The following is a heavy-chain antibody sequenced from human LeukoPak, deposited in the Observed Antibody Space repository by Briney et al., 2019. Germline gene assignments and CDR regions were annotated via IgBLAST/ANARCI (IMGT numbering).Heavy chain of an antibody. CDR1: GGSISSGGYS. CDR3: ARGGPPAQTWIQLWSSVDWFDP. J-gene: IGHJ5*02. Sequence: SETLSLTCAVSGGSISSGGYSWSWIRQPPGKGLEWIGYIYHSGSTYYNPSLKSRVTISVDRSKNQFSLKLSSVTAADTAVYYCARGGPPAQTWIQLWSSVDWFDPWGQGTLVTVSS. V-gene: IGHV4-30-2*01. CDR2: IYHSGST. D-gene: IGHD5-18*01.